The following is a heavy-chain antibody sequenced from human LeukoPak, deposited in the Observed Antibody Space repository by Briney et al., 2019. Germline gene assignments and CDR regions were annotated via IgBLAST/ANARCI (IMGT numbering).Heavy chain of an antibody. Sequence: GASVKVSCKASGYTFTSYAMNWVRQAPGQGLEWMGRIIPILGIANYAQKFQGRVTITADKSTSTAYMELSSLRSEDTAVYYCARDSAAYYDSEEWYYFDYWGQGTLVTVSS. D-gene: IGHD3-22*01. J-gene: IGHJ4*02. CDR2: IIPILGIA. V-gene: IGHV1-69*04. CDR3: ARDSAAYYDSEEWYYFDY. CDR1: GYTFTSYA.